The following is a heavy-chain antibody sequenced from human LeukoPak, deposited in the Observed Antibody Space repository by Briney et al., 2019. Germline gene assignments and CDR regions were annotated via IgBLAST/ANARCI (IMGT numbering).Heavy chain of an antibody. CDR2: IYYSGST. D-gene: IGHD4-17*01. CDR3: ARDNYGDYPDSYNWFDP. Sequence: ASETLSLTCAVSGGSISSYYWSWIRQPPGKGLEWIGYIYYSGSTNYNPSLKSRVTISVDTSKNQFSLKLSSVTAADTAVYYCARDNYGDYPDSYNWFDPWGQGTLVTVSS. J-gene: IGHJ5*02. CDR1: GGSISSYY. V-gene: IGHV4-59*01.